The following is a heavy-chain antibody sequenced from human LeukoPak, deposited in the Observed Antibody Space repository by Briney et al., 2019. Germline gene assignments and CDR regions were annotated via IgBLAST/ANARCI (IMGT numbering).Heavy chain of an antibody. CDR1: GITFSNYG. Sequence: QTGGSLRLSCVASGITFSNYGMHWVRQAPGKGLEWVAFIRFDGSNRYYADSVKGRFTISRDTSKNTLFLQMNSLRAEDTAVYYCAPPPYGSAPKDWGQGTLVTVSS. CDR3: APPPYGSAPKD. V-gene: IGHV3-30*02. J-gene: IGHJ4*02. CDR2: IRFDGSNR. D-gene: IGHD3-10*01.